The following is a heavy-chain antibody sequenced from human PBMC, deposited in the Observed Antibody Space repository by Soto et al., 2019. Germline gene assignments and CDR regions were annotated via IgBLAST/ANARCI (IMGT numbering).Heavy chain of an antibody. J-gene: IGHJ4*02. CDR3: AKASTYEYVWGSFRYYFDH. CDR2: ISGSGDRT. D-gene: IGHD3-16*02. V-gene: IGHV3-23*01. CDR1: GFTFSTYA. Sequence: GGSLRLSCEASGFTFSTYAMSGVRQAPGKGLEWVSGISGSGDRTHYADSVKGRFSISRDNSQNTLHLQMNSLRAEETAVYYCAKASTYEYVWGSFRYYFDHWGQGALVTVSS.